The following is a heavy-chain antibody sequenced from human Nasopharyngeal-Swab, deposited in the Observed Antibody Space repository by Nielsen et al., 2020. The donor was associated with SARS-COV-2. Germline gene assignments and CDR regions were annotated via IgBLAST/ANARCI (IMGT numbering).Heavy chain of an antibody. V-gene: IGHV3-73*01. J-gene: IGHJ4*02. D-gene: IGHD2-15*01. Sequence: LKLSCAASGFLFSDSAIHWVRQASGKGLEWVGRIRSKGNSYATEYAASVEGRFTISSDDSQNPAYLQMNSLMTEDTAVYYCSRWGGSGYTGKDYWGQGTLVTVSS. CDR3: SRWGGSGYTGKDY. CDR1: GFLFSDSA. CDR2: IRSKGNSYAT.